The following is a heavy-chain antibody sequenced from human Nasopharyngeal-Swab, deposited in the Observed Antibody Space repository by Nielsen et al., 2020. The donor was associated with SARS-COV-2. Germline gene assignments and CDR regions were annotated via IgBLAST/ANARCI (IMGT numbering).Heavy chain of an antibody. D-gene: IGHD1-26*01. CDR2: IKQDGSEK. CDR1: GLTFSRYG. V-gene: IGHV3-7*01. CDR3: AREVRGSYWPAFDI. Sequence: GGSLRLSCEASGLTFSRYGRSWVRQAPGKGLEGVANIKQDGSEKYYVDSVKGRFTISRDNAKNSLYLQMNSLKAEDTAVYYCAREVRGSYWPAFDIWGQGTMVTVSS. J-gene: IGHJ3*02.